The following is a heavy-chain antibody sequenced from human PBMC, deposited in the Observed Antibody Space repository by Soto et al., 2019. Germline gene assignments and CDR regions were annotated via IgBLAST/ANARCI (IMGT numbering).Heavy chain of an antibody. CDR3: AKTQQWGLPLSGGMDV. CDR2: ISGGGGDT. Sequence: EVQLLESGGGLVQPRGSLRLSCAASGFTFSTYGMSWVRQAPGKGLEWVSVISGGGGDTYYAGSVKGRFTISRDNSKNTLYLEMNSLRAEDKAVYYCAKTQQWGLPLSGGMDVWGQGTTVTVSS. V-gene: IGHV3-23*01. J-gene: IGHJ6*02. CDR1: GFTFSTYG. D-gene: IGHD6-19*01.